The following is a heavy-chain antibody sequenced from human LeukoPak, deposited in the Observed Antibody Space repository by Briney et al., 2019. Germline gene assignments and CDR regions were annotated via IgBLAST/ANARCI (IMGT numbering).Heavy chain of an antibody. D-gene: IGHD1-14*01. CDR2: IYYSGST. V-gene: IGHV4-59*01. Sequence: PSETLSLTCTVSGGSISSYYWSWIRQPPGKGLEWIGYIYYSGSTNYNPSLKSRVTISVDTSKNQFSLKLSSVTAADTAVYYCARRLNRMMAPFDYWGQGTLVTVSS. J-gene: IGHJ4*02. CDR1: GGSISSYY. CDR3: ARRLNRMMAPFDY.